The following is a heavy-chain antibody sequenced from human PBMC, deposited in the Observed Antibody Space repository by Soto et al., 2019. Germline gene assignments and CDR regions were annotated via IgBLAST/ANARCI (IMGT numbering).Heavy chain of an antibody. J-gene: IGHJ3*02. D-gene: IGHD3-3*01. CDR2: ISPSGVT. V-gene: IGHV4-34*01. Sequence: SETLSLTCAVSGGSFSPYCWTWIRQSPGKGLEWIGEISPSGVTQYGPSLKSRVTISVDTSKNQFSLNLNSVTAADTAVYYCARVQVRRGNGSGYLNGFDIWGQRTMVTVSS. CDR1: GGSFSPYC. CDR3: ARVQVRRGNGSGYLNGFDI.